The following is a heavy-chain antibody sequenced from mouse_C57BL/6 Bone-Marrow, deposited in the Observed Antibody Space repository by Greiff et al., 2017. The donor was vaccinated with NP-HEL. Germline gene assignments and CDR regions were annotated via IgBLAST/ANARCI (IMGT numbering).Heavy chain of an antibody. V-gene: IGHV5-6*01. CDR1: GFTFSSYG. J-gene: IGHJ2*01. Sequence: VQRVESGGDLVKPGGSLKLSCAASGFTFSSYGMSWVRQTPDKRLEWVATISSGGSYTYYPDSVKGRFPISKDNAKNTLYLQMSILKSEDTAMYYCARHYYSNYFDYWGQGTTLTVSS. CDR2: ISSGGSYT. CDR3: ARHYYSNYFDY. D-gene: IGHD2-5*01.